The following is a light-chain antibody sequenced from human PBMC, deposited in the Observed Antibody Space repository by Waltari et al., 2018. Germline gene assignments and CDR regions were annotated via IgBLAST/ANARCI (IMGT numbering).Light chain of an antibody. CDR1: QNINNY. J-gene: IGKJ4*01. CDR3: QQSYAIPLT. V-gene: IGKV1-39*01. Sequence: DIQMTLSPSSLSASVGDRVTITCRASQNINNYLNCYHQTPGKAPKLLIYATSNLQSGVPSRFSGSGSGTDFTLTISSLQPEDFATYYCQQSYAIPLTFGGGTKVEI. CDR2: ATS.